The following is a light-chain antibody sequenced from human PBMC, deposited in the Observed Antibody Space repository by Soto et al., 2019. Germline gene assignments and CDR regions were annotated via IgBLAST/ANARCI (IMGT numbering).Light chain of an antibody. CDR3: SSYTTNKTLL. CDR2: EVS. J-gene: IGLJ2*01. CDR1: SSR. Sequence: QSALTQPRSVSGSPGQSVTISCTGTSSRVSWFQQHPGKAPKLIFYEVSNRPPGLSDRFSGSKSGTTASLTISGLQAEDEADYFCSSYTTNKTLLFGGGTQLTVL. V-gene: IGLV2-18*02.